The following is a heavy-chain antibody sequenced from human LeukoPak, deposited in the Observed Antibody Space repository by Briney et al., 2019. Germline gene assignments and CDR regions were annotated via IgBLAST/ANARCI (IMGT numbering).Heavy chain of an antibody. CDR1: GYSINSGYY. CDR2: IYHSERT. D-gene: IGHD3-10*01. CDR3: TRGGGGSGTYYEYYFDY. V-gene: IGHV4-38-2*02. Sequence: PSETLSLTCTVSGYSINSGYYWGWIRQPPGKGLEWIGNIYHSERTHYNPSLKSRVTISVDTSKNQFSLKLSSVTAADTAVYYCTRGGGGSGTYYEYYFDYWGQGTLVTVSS. J-gene: IGHJ4*02.